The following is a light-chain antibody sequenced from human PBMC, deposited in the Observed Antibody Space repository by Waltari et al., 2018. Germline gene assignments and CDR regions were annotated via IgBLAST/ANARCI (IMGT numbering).Light chain of an antibody. CDR1: QSVSSNS. Sequence: PGERATLSCRASQSVSSNSLAWYQQKPGQAPRLLIYGASSRATGIPDRFSGSGSGTDFTLTISRLEPEDFAVYYCQQYTRSPMYTFGQGTKLEIK. J-gene: IGKJ2*01. CDR2: GAS. V-gene: IGKV3-20*01. CDR3: QQYTRSPMYT.